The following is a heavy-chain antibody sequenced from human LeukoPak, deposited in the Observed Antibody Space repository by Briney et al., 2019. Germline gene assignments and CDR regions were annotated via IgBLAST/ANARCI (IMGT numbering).Heavy chain of an antibody. J-gene: IGHJ6*02. CDR2: ISSSSGYI. D-gene: IGHD3-9*01. V-gene: IGHV3-21*01. Sequence: GGSLGLSCAASGFTFSSYSMNWVRQAPGKGLEWVSSISSSSGYIYYADSVKGRFTISRDNAKNSLYLQMNSLRAEDTAVYYCARDPTPNYDILTGYYPRPSYGMDVWGQGTTVTVSS. CDR1: GFTFSSYS. CDR3: ARDPTPNYDILTGYYPRPSYGMDV.